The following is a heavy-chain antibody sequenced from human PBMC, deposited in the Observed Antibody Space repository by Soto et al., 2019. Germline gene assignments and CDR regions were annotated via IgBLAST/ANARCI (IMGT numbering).Heavy chain of an antibody. CDR1: GFPFSNYA. CDR2: VVGSGGTT. CDR3: AKDKEDCTRTSCIYYYYFYYMDV. Sequence: GGSLRLSCAASGFPFSNYAMTWVRQAPGKGLEWVSTVVGSGGTTYYADSVKGRFTVSRDNSKNTLYLQMNSLRAEDTAVYYCAKDKEDCTRTSCIYYYYFYYMDVWGKGTTVTVSS. V-gene: IGHV3-23*01. D-gene: IGHD2-2*01. J-gene: IGHJ6*03.